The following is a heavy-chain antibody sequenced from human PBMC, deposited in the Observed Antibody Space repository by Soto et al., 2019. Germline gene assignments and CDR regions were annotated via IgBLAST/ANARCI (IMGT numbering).Heavy chain of an antibody. CDR2: IIPIFGTA. CDR3: ARGHHDYVWGSYRYRYFDY. Sequence: QVQLVQSGAEVKKPGSSVKVSCKASGGTFSSYAISWVRQAPGQGLEWMGGIIPIFGTANYAQKFQGGVTITADESTSTAYMELSSLRSEDTAVYYCARGHHDYVWGSYRYRYFDYWGQGTLVTVSS. J-gene: IGHJ4*02. D-gene: IGHD3-16*02. V-gene: IGHV1-69*01. CDR1: GGTFSSYA.